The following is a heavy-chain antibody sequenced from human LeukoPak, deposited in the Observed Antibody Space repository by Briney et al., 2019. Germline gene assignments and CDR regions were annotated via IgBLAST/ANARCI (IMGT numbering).Heavy chain of an antibody. Sequence: TGGSLRLSCAAPGFTFSSYAMSWVRQAPGKGLEWVSAISGSGGSTYYADSVKGRFTISRDNSKNTLYLQMNSLRAEDTAVYYCAKRSRAAAGTIDYWGQGTLVTVSS. CDR2: ISGSGGST. J-gene: IGHJ4*02. V-gene: IGHV3-23*01. CDR1: GFTFSSYA. CDR3: AKRSRAAAGTIDY. D-gene: IGHD6-13*01.